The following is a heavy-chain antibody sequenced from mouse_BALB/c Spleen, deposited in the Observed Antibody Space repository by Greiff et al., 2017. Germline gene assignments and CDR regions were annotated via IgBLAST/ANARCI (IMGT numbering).Heavy chain of an antibody. CDR2: INPSNGRT. Sequence: QVQLQQPGAELVKPGASVKLSCKASGYTFTSYWMHWVKQRPGQGLEWIGEINPSNGRTNYNEKFKSKATLTVDTSSSTAYMQLSSLTSEDTAVYFCARGGFITTADYWGQGTTLTVSS. CDR1: GYTFTSYW. J-gene: IGHJ2*01. V-gene: IGHV1S81*02. D-gene: IGHD1-2*01. CDR3: ARGGFITTADY.